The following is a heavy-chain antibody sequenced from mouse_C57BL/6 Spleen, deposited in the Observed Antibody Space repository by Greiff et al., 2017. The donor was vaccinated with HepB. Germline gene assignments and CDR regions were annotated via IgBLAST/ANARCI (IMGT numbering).Heavy chain of an antibody. V-gene: IGHV1-15*01. Sequence: QVQLQQSGAELVRPGASVTLSCKASGYTFTDYEMHWVKQTPVHGLEWIGAIDPETGGTAYNQKFKGKAILTADKSSSTAYMELRSLTSEDSAVYYCTRGTRVLFDYGGQGTTLTVSS. CDR1: GYTFTDYE. CDR3: TRGTRVLFDY. D-gene: IGHD1-1*01. CDR2: IDPETGGT. J-gene: IGHJ2*01.